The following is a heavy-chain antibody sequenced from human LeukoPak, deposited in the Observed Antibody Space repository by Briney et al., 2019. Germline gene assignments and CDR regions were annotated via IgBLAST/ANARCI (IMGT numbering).Heavy chain of an antibody. CDR3: ARGSHSDRTQMAALGRRSTRTNLFDS. J-gene: IGHJ5*01. V-gene: IGHV3-48*01. Sequence: GGSLRLSCAASGFTFSSYTMNWVRQAPGKGLEWVSYISSSTNNTYYADSVKGRFTTSRDTAKNSLYLQMNTLRGEDTAVYYCARGSHSDRTQMAALGRRSTRTNLFDSWGQGTLVTVSS. CDR2: ISSSTNNT. D-gene: IGHD5-24*01. CDR1: GFTFSSYT.